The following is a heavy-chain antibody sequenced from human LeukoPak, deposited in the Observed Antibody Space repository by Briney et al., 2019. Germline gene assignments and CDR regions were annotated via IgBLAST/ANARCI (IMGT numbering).Heavy chain of an antibody. Sequence: GESLKISCKGSGCRFTSYWIGWVRQMPGKGLEWMGIIYPGDSVTRYSPSFQGQVTISADKSIATAFLQCSSLKAPDNARYYCASQRQGAYYDSTGYPNDAFDIWGQGTMVTVSS. V-gene: IGHV5-51*01. CDR2: IYPGDSVT. J-gene: IGHJ3*02. CDR3: ASQRQGAYYDSTGYPNDAFDI. CDR1: GCRFTSYW. D-gene: IGHD3-22*01.